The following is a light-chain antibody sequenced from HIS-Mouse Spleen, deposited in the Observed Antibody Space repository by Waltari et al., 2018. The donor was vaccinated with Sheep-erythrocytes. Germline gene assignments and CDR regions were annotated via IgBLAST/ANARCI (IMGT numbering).Light chain of an antibody. V-gene: IGKV4-1*01. J-gene: IGKJ4*01. Sequence: DIFMTQSPDSLAVSLGERSTIHCKSSQSVLYSSNNKNYLAWYQQKPGQPPKLRIYWASTRESGVPDRFSGSGSGTDFTLTISSLQAEDVAVYYCQQYYSTLLTFGGGTKVESK. CDR1: QSVLYSSNNKNY. CDR2: WAS. CDR3: QQYYSTLLT.